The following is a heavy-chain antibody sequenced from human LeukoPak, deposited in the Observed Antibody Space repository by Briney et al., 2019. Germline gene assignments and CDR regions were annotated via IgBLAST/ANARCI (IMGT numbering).Heavy chain of an antibody. Sequence: PGGSLRLSCAASGFTFSDFWMSWVRQAPGKGLEWVANIKQDGSEKYYVDSVKGRFTISRDNAKSSLYLQMNSLRAEDTAVYYCARSSAAGFDIWGQGTMVTVSS. CDR2: IKQDGSEK. V-gene: IGHV3-7*04. D-gene: IGHD6-25*01. J-gene: IGHJ3*02. CDR3: ARSSAAGFDI. CDR1: GFTFSDFW.